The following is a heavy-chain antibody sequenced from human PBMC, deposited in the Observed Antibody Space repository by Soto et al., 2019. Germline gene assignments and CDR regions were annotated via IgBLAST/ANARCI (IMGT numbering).Heavy chain of an antibody. D-gene: IGHD3-9*01. CDR2: IYYSEST. Sequence: SETLSLTCTVSGDSIRSYYWSWIRQPPGKGLEWIGYIYYSESTNYNPSLKSRVTMSLDSSKNQLSLKLSSVTAADTAVYFCARGANEILIGFHRHYYFDYWGQGALVTVSS. V-gene: IGHV4-59*01. CDR1: GDSIRSYY. CDR3: ARGANEILIGFHRHYYFDY. J-gene: IGHJ4*02.